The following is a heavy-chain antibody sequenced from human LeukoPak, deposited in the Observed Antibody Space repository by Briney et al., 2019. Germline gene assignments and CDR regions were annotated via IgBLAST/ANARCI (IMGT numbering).Heavy chain of an antibody. V-gene: IGHV4-59*01. D-gene: IGHD6-19*01. CDR2: IYYSGST. Sequence: SETLSLTCTVSGGSISSYYWSWIRQPPGKGLERIGYIYYSGSTIYNPSLKSRVTISVDTSKNQFSLKLSSVTAADTAVYYCARAGSGWYLGYWGQGTLVTVSS. CDR1: GGSISSYY. J-gene: IGHJ4*02. CDR3: ARAGSGWYLGY.